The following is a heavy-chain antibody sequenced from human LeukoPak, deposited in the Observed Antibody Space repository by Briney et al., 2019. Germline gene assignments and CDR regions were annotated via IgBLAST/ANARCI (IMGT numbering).Heavy chain of an antibody. CDR1: GGSISSSHW. CDR3: ARHRAKGPYDYVWGSYRYGWFDP. Sequence: SETLSLTCAVSGGSISSSHWWSWVRQPPGKGLEWIGEIYHSGSTNYNPSLKSRVTISVDKSKNQFSLKLSSVTAADTAVYYCARHRAKGPYDYVWGSYRYGWFDPWGQGTLVTVSS. V-gene: IGHV4-4*02. J-gene: IGHJ5*02. CDR2: IYHSGST. D-gene: IGHD3-16*02.